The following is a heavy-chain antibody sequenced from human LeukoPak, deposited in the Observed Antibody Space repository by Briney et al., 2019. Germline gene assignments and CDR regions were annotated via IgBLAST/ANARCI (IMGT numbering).Heavy chain of an antibody. J-gene: IGHJ4*02. D-gene: IGHD5-24*01. V-gene: IGHV3-64D*06. CDR2: ISSNGGST. CDR1: GFTFSSYA. CDR3: VKGEMATNTKTFDY. Sequence: GGSLRLSCSASGFTFSSYAMHWVRQAPGKGLEYVSAISSNGGSTYYADSVKGRFTISRDNSKNTLYLQMSSLRAEDTAVYYCVKGEMATNTKTFDYWGQETLVTVSS.